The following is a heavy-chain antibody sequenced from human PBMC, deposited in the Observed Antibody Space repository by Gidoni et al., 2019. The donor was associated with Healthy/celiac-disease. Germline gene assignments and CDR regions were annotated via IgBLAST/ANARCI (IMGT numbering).Heavy chain of an antibody. CDR1: GFTFSRYA. CDR3: ARVPLGFLEWLLYYDY. Sequence: QVQLVESGGGVVQPGRSLRLSCAASGFTFSRYAMHWVRQAPGKGLEGVAVISYDGSNKYYADSVKGRFTISRDNSKNTLYLQMNSLRAEDTAVYYCARVPLGFLEWLLYYDYWGQGTLVTVSS. V-gene: IGHV3-30*04. J-gene: IGHJ4*02. D-gene: IGHD3-3*01. CDR2: ISYDGSNK.